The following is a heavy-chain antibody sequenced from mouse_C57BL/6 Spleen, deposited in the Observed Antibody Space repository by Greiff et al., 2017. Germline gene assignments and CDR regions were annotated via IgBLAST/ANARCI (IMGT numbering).Heavy chain of an antibody. CDR2: IYPRSGNT. D-gene: IGHD4-1*02. CDR3: ARFPTGTYFDY. V-gene: IGHV1-81*01. J-gene: IGHJ2*01. Sequence: QVHVKQSGAELARPGASVKLSCKASGYTFTSYGISWVKQRTGQGLEWIGEIYPRSGNTYYNEKFKGKATLTADKSSSTAYMELRSLTSEDSAVYFCARFPTGTYFDYWGQGTTLTVSS. CDR1: GYTFTSYG.